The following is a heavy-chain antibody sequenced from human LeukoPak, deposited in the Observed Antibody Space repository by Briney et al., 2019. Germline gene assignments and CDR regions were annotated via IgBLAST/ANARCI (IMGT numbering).Heavy chain of an antibody. J-gene: IGHJ4*02. D-gene: IGHD1-14*01. CDR2: ISSDGSDT. Sequence: PGGSLRPSCVASGFSFSSYWMHWVRQDPGKGLMWVARISSDGSDTKYGDSVKGRFTISRDNAKNTLYLQMNSLRAEDTAVYYCARDQTQTGPTTVDHWGQGTQVTVSS. CDR1: GFSFSSYW. V-gene: IGHV3-74*01. CDR3: ARDQTQTGPTTVDH.